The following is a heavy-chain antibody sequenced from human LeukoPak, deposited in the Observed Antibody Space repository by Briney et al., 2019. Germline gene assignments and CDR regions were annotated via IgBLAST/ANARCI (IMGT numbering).Heavy chain of an antibody. CDR2: INHSGST. D-gene: IGHD2-2*01. Sequence: PSETLSLTCAVYGGSFSGYYWSWIRQPPGKGLEWIGEINHSGSTNYNPSLKSRVTISVDTSKNQFSLKLSSVTAADTAVYYCARGPLLFCSSTSCYPRDDYWGQGTLVTVSS. J-gene: IGHJ4*02. CDR1: GGSFSGYY. CDR3: ARGPLLFCSSTSCYPRDDY. V-gene: IGHV4-34*01.